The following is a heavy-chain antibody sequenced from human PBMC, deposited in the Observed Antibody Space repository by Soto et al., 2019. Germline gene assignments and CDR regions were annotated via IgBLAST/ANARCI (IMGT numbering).Heavy chain of an antibody. J-gene: IGHJ3*02. D-gene: IGHD3-3*02. Sequence: QVQLVQSGAEVKKPGSSVKVSCKASGGTFSSYTISWGRQAPGHGLAWMGRIIPILGIADHAQKFQSRVQITADKSTRSAHMELSSLRAADTAVYYCARLPKYGCILAAFDIWGQGTMVTVSS. CDR2: IIPILGIA. V-gene: IGHV1-69*02. CDR3: ARLPKYGCILAAFDI. CDR1: GGTFSSYT.